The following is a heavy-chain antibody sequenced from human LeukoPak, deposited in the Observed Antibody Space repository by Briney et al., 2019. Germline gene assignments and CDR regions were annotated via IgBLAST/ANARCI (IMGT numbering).Heavy chain of an antibody. D-gene: IGHD2-2*01. V-gene: IGHV4-39*07. CDR3: ARERMGQGVVVPAATFSWFDP. J-gene: IGHJ5*02. Sequence: PSETLSLTCTVSCGSISSSSYYWGWIRQPPGKGLEWIGSIYYSGSTYYNPSLNSRVTMSIDTSKNQFSLKLSSVTAADTAVYYCARERMGQGVVVPAATFSWFDPWGQGTLVTVSS. CDR2: IYYSGST. CDR1: CGSISSSSYY.